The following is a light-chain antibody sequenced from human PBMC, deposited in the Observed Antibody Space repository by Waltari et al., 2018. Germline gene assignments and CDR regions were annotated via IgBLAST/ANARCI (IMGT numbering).Light chain of an antibody. CDR1: TSDFGGYNY. CDR3: TSYTSSSTYV. Sequence: QSALTQPASVSGSPGQSITISCPGTTSDFGGYNYVSWYQHHPGKAPKLMIYDVNKRPSGVSDRFSGSKSGNTASLTISGLQTEDEADYYCTSYTSSSTYVFGIGTKVTVL. J-gene: IGLJ1*01. V-gene: IGLV2-14*03. CDR2: DVN.